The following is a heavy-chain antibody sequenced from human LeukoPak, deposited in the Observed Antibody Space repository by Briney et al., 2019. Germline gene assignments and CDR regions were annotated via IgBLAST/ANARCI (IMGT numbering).Heavy chain of an antibody. D-gene: IGHD5-18*01. CDR3: ARALNENSYAFDS. V-gene: IGHV4-30-4*01. CDR2: FSYTGST. J-gene: IGHJ4*02. CDR1: GGSISSGEHY. Sequence: PSETLSLTCTVSGGSISSGEHYWSWIRQPPGKGLEWIGYFSYTGSTYYNPSLKSRVSISVDTSKNQFSLKLMSVTAADTAVYHCARALNENSYAFDSWGQGTLVTVSS.